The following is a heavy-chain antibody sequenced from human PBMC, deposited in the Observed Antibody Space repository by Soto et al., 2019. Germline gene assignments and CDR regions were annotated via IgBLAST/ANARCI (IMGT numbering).Heavy chain of an antibody. D-gene: IGHD2-15*01. J-gene: IGHJ4*02. CDR3: ASDIVVVVAATPGVY. Sequence: GGSLRLSCAASGFTFSSYAMHWVRQAPGKGLEWVAVISYDGSNKYYADSVKGRFTISRDNSKNTLYLQMNSLRAEDTAVYCCASDIVVVVAATPGVYWGQGTLVTVSS. V-gene: IGHV3-30-3*01. CDR1: GFTFSSYA. CDR2: ISYDGSNK.